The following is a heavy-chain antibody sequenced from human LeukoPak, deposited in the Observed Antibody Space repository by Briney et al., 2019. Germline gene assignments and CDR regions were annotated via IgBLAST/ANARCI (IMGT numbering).Heavy chain of an antibody. CDR3: ARDRSDYGDSRDAFDI. CDR1: GFTFSSYD. Sequence: GGSLRLSCAASGFTFSSYDMHWVRQAPGKGLEWVAVIWYDGSNKYYADSVKGRFTISRDNAKNSLYLQMNSLRAEDTAVYYCARDRSDYGDSRDAFDIWGQGTMATVSS. CDR2: IWYDGSNK. J-gene: IGHJ3*02. V-gene: IGHV3-33*01. D-gene: IGHD4-17*01.